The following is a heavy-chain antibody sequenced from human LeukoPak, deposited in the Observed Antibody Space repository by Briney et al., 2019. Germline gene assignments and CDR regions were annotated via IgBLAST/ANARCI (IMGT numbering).Heavy chain of an antibody. J-gene: IGHJ4*02. CDR2: ISYSGST. CDR3: ARLDYVWGSYRFSDY. V-gene: IGHV4-59*01. CDR1: GGSMSSYY. Sequence: SETLSLTCTVSGGSMSSYYWSWIRQPPGKGLEWIGYISYSGSTNYNPSLKSRVTISVDTSKNQFSMKLISVTAADTAVYYCARLDYVWGSYRFSDYWGQGTLVTVSS. D-gene: IGHD3-16*02.